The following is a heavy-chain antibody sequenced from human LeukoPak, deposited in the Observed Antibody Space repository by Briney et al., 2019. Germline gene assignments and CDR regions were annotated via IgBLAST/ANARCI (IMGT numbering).Heavy chain of an antibody. CDR3: ARDGSYFDY. J-gene: IGHJ4*02. V-gene: IGHV4-34*01. CDR1: GEYFSVYY. CDR2: INHSGST. Sequence: SDTLSLTCDFYGEYFSVYYWSWIRQPPGNGLEWIGEINHSGSTNYNPSLKSRVTISVDTSKNQFSLKLSSVTAADTAVYYCARDGSYFDYWGQGTLVTVSS. D-gene: IGHD1-26*01.